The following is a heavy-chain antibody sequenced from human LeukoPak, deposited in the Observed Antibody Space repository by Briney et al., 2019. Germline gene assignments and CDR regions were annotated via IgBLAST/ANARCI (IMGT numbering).Heavy chain of an antibody. CDR2: IYYSGST. J-gene: IGHJ6*03. Sequence: PSETLSLTCTVSGGSISSYYWSWIRQPPGKGLEWIGYIYYSGSTNYNPSLKSRVTISVDTSNNQFSLKLSSVTAADTAVYYCAGEYSSSWYANYYYYMDVWGKGTTVTVSS. D-gene: IGHD6-13*01. V-gene: IGHV4-59*01. CDR1: GGSISSYY. CDR3: AGEYSSSWYANYYYYMDV.